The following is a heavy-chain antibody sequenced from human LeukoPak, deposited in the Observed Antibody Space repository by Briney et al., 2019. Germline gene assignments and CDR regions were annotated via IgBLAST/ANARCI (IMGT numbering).Heavy chain of an antibody. V-gene: IGHV1-8*01. Sequence: ASVKVSCKASGYTFTSYGINGVRQATGQGLEWMGWMNPNSGNTGYAQKFQGRVTMTRNTSISTAYMELSSLRSEDTAVYSCARVAGGYTETDYWGQGTLVTVSS. J-gene: IGHJ4*02. CDR2: MNPNSGNT. CDR3: ARVAGGYTETDY. CDR1: GYTFTSYG. D-gene: IGHD1-26*01.